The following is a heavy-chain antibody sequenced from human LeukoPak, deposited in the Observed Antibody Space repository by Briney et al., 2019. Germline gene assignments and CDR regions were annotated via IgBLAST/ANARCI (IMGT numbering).Heavy chain of an antibody. CDR3: ARGGYCSSTSCYNPGRADH. CDR1: GYTFTSYG. Sequence: ASVRVSCKASGYTFTSYGIGWVRQAPGQWLEWMGWISAYNGNTNYAQKLQGRVTMTTDTSTSTAYMELRSLRSDDTAVYYCARGGYCSSTSCYNPGRADHWGQGTLVTVSS. CDR2: ISAYNGNT. D-gene: IGHD2-2*02. V-gene: IGHV1-18*01. J-gene: IGHJ4*02.